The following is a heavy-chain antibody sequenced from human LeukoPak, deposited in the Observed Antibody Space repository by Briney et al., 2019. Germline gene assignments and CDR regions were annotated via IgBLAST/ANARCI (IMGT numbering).Heavy chain of an antibody. V-gene: IGHV3-21*01. J-gene: IGHJ3*02. Sequence: GGSLRLSCAASGLTVSSYSMNWVRQAPGKGLEWVSSISSISSYIYYADSVKGRFTISRDNAKNSLYLQMDSLRAEDTAVYYCARDPSGSYYPRVSGALDIWGQGTMVTVSS. CDR3: ARDPSGSYYPRVSGALDI. D-gene: IGHD1-26*01. CDR1: GLTVSSYS. CDR2: ISSISSYI.